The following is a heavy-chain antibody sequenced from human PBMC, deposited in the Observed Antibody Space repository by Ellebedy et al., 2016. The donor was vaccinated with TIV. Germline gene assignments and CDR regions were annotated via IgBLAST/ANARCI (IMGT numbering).Heavy chain of an antibody. J-gene: IGHJ6*02. CDR1: GLTFSNAW. CDR3: TADHKGNSKYFWVNYYYGMDV. CDR2: IKSKTDGGTT. D-gene: IGHD4-11*01. V-gene: IGHV3-15*01. Sequence: PGGSLRLSCAASGLTFSNAWMSWVRQAPGKGLEWVGRIKSKTDGGTTDYAAPVKGRFTISRDDSKNTLFLQMNSLKSEDSAVYYCTADHKGNSKYFWVNYYYGMDVWGQGTTVTVSS.